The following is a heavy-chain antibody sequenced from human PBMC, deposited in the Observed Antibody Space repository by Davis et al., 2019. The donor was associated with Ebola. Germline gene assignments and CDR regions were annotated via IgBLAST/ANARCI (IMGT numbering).Heavy chain of an antibody. D-gene: IGHD3-16*01. CDR1: GFTFRDYV. V-gene: IGHV3-23*01. CDR2: VTGSSDRT. CDR3: AQGTYVWSFDF. Sequence: PGGSLRLSCAASGFTFRDYVMSWVRQAPGKGLEWVAVVTGSSDRTHYAEHVKGRFTVSRDNFKNTVYLQLNSLRAEDTAVYYCAQGTYVWSFDFWGQGTLVTVSS. J-gene: IGHJ4*02.